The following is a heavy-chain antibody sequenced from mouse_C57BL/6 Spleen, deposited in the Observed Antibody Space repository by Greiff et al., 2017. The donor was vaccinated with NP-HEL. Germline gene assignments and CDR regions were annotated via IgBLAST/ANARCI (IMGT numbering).Heavy chain of an antibody. D-gene: IGHD1-1*01. Sequence: EVQLQQSGPELVKPGASVKMSCKASGYTFTDYNMHWVKQSHGKSLEWIGYINPNNGGTSYNQKFKGKATLTVNKSSSTAYMELRSLTSEDSAVDYCARDYYGSFYAMDYWGQGTSVTVSS. CDR3: ARDYYGSFYAMDY. CDR2: INPNNGGT. V-gene: IGHV1-22*01. J-gene: IGHJ4*01. CDR1: GYTFTDYN.